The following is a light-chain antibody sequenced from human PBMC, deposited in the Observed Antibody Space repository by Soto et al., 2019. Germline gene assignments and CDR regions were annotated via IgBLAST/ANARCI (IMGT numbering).Light chain of an antibody. CDR1: QGISSY. V-gene: IGKV1-8*01. Sequence: AIRMTQSPSSFSASTGDRVTITCRASQGISSYLAWYQQKPGKAPKLLIYAASTLQSGVPSRFSGSGSGTDFTLTINCLQSEDFATYYCQQYYSYPLTFGGGTKWIS. CDR2: AAS. CDR3: QQYYSYPLT. J-gene: IGKJ4*01.